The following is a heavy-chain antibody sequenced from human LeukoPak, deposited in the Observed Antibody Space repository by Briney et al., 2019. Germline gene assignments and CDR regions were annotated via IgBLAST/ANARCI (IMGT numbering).Heavy chain of an antibody. Sequence: PSETLSLTCAVYGGSFSGYYWSWIRQPPGKGLEWIGEINHSGSTNYNPSLTSRVTISVDTSKNQFSLTLSSVTAADTAVYYCARGIPGSVVVPAALYYFDYWGQGTLVTVSS. J-gene: IGHJ4*02. CDR1: GGSFSGYY. V-gene: IGHV4-34*01. CDR2: INHSGST. D-gene: IGHD2-2*01. CDR3: ARGIPGSVVVPAALYYFDY.